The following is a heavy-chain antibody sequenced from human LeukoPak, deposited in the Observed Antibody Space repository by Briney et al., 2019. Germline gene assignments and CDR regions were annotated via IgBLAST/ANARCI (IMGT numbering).Heavy chain of an antibody. V-gene: IGHV3-23*01. Sequence: GGSLRLSCAASGFTFSSYAMIWVRQAPGKGPEWVSIISGSGDNTYYADSVKGRFTISRDNSKNTLYLQVNSLRAEDTALYYCAEEPYNSGWFDDWGQGTLVTVSS. CDR2: ISGSGDNT. D-gene: IGHD6-19*01. CDR1: GFTFSSYA. CDR3: AEEPYNSGWFDD. J-gene: IGHJ5*02.